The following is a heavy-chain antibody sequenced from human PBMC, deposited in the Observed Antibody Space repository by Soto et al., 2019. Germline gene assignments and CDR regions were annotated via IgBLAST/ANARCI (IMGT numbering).Heavy chain of an antibody. CDR3: ARAGGVDIAMVTDY. CDR2: IWYDGSNK. D-gene: IGHD5-18*01. Sequence: GGSLRLSCAASGFTFSSYGMHWVSQAPGKGLEWVAVIWYDGSNKYYADSVKGRFTISRDNSKNTLYLQMNSLRAEDTAVYYCARAGGVDIAMVTDYWGQGTLVTVSS. V-gene: IGHV3-33*01. CDR1: GFTFSSYG. J-gene: IGHJ4*02.